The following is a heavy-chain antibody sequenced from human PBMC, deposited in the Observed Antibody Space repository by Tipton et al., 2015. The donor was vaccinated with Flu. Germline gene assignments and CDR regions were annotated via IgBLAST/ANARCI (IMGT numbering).Heavy chain of an antibody. CDR2: IYRGGNT. CDR1: GFTVSSNH. J-gene: IGHJ6*02. CDR3: ARVGSRLNSYGMDV. V-gene: IGHV3-53*01. D-gene: IGHD2-15*01. Sequence: VQLVQSGGGLIQPGGSLRLSCATSGFTVSSNHMSWVRQAPGKRPECVSVIYRGGNTYYADSVKGRFTIPRDNSKDTLHLQMNSLRAEDTAVYYCARVGSRLNSYGMDVWGQGTTVTVSS.